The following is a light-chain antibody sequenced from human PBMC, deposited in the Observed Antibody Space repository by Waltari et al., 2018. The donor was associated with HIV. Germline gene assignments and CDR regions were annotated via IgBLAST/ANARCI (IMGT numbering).Light chain of an antibody. CDR1: TPDLAENY. J-gene: IGLJ3*02. CDR3: GSWSSSGTPWV. V-gene: IGLV2-14*01. Sequence: QATLTQPASVSGSPGQSITISCTRSTPDLAENYVSWYQQHVDKAPKLILYEFKNRPSGVSDRFSGSKSDGTAFLTISGLQPEDEAEYFCGSWSSSGTPWVFGGGTKLTVL. CDR2: EFK.